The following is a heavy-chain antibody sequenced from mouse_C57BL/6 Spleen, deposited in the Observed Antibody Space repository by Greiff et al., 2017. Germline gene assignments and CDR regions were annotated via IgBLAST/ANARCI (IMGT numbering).Heavy chain of an antibody. Sequence: EVKLQESGPGLVKPSQSLSLTCSVTGYSITSGYYWNWIRQFPGNKLEWMGYISYDGSNNYNPSLKNRISITRDTSKNQFFLKLNSVTTEDTATYYCARGWDEDAMDYWCQGTSVTVSS. V-gene: IGHV3-6*01. CDR1: GYSITSGYY. CDR3: ARGWDEDAMDY. J-gene: IGHJ4*01. D-gene: IGHD4-1*01. CDR2: ISYDGSN.